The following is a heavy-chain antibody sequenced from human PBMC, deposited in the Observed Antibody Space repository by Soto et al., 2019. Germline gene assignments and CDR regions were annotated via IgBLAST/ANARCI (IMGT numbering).Heavy chain of an antibody. CDR1: GGSISSYY. CDR2: IYYSGST. V-gene: IGHV4-59*01. Sequence: QVQLQESGPGLVKPSETVSLTCTVCGGSISSYYWSWIRQPTGKGMAWIGYIYYSGSTNCNPSLKSRVTISVDTSKNQFSLKLSSVTAADTAVYYCARERGTVGDFDYWGQGTLVTVSS. J-gene: IGHJ4*02. CDR3: ARERGTVGDFDY. D-gene: IGHD3-16*01.